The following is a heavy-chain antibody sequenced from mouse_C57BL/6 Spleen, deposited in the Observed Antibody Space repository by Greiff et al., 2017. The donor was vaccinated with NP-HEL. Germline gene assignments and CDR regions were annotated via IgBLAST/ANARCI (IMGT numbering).Heavy chain of an antibody. CDR3: ARQGDGEGFAY. D-gene: IGHD1-1*01. CDR1: GFTFSSYG. V-gene: IGHV5-6*01. Sequence: DVHLVESGGDSVKPGGSLKLSCAASGFTFSSYGMSWVRQTPDKRLEWVATISSGGSYTYYPDSVKGRFTISRDNAKNTLYLQMSSLKSEDTAMYYCARQGDGEGFAYWGQGTLVTVSA. CDR2: ISSGGSYT. J-gene: IGHJ3*01.